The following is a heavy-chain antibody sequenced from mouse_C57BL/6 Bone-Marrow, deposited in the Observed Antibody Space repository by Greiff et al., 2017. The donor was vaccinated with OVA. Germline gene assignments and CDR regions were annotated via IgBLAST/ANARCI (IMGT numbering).Heavy chain of an antibody. J-gene: IGHJ1*03. V-gene: IGHV1-81*01. CDR1: GYTFTSYG. D-gene: IGHD1-1*01. Sequence: QVQLQQSGAELARPGASVKLSCKASGYTFTSYGISWVKQRTGQGLEWIGEIYPRSGNTYYNEKFKGKATLTADKSSSTAYMELRSLTSEDSAVYFCARSGYGSSLWYFDVWGTGTTVTVSS. CDR2: IYPRSGNT. CDR3: ARSGYGSSLWYFDV.